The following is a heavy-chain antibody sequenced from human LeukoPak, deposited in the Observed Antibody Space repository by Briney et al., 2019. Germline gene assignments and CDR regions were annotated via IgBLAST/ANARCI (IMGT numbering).Heavy chain of an antibody. CDR3: ASGGLDIVVVPAAIKTYYFGY. CDR2: INHSGST. Sequence: SETLSLTCAVYGGSFSGYYWSWIRQPPGKGLEWIGEINHSGSTNYNPSLKSRVTISVDTSKNQFSLKLSSVTAADTAVYYCASGGLDIVVVPAAIKTYYFGYWGQGTLVTVSS. V-gene: IGHV4-34*01. D-gene: IGHD2-2*03. J-gene: IGHJ4*02. CDR1: GGSFSGYY.